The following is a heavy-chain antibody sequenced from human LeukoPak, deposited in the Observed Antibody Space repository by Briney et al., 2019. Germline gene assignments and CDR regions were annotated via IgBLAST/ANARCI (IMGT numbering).Heavy chain of an antibody. CDR3: ATLYDSAGYYPF. V-gene: IGHV4-34*01. Sequence: PSETLSLTCAVYGGSFSGYYWSWIRQPPGKGPEWIGEINHSGSTTYNPSLKSRVTISVDTSKNQFSLNLGSVTVADTAVYYCATLYDSAGYYPFWGQGTLVTVSP. CDR1: GGSFSGYY. CDR2: INHSGST. J-gene: IGHJ4*02. D-gene: IGHD3-22*01.